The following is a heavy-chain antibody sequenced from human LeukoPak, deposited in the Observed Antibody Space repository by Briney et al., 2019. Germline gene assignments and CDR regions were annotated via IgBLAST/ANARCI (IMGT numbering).Heavy chain of an antibody. CDR3: ARGFCSGGSCSTPFDY. J-gene: IGHJ4*02. V-gene: IGHV3-48*03. CDR1: GFTFSSYE. D-gene: IGHD2-15*01. Sequence: GGSLRLSCAASGFTFSSYEMNWVRQAPGKGLEWVSYISSSGSTIYYADSVKGRFTISRDNAKNSLYLQMNSLRAEDTAVYYCARGFCSGGSCSTPFDYWDQGTLVTVSS. CDR2: ISSSGSTI.